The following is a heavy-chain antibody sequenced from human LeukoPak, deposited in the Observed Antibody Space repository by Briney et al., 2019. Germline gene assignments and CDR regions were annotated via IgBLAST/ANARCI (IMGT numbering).Heavy chain of an antibody. Sequence: KPSETLSLTCTVSGGSISSYYWSWIRQPAGKGLEWIGRIYTSGSTNYNPPLKSRVTMSVDTSKNQFSLKLSSVTAADTAVYYCARDRYYDSSGTPFDYWGQGTLVTVFS. J-gene: IGHJ4*02. CDR3: ARDRYYDSSGTPFDY. V-gene: IGHV4-4*07. CDR1: GGSISSYY. D-gene: IGHD3-22*01. CDR2: IYTSGST.